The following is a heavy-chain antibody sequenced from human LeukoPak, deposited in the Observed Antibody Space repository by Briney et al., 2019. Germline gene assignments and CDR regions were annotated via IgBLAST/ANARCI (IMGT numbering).Heavy chain of an antibody. Sequence: SETLSLTCTVSDGSITSYYWNWIRQPPGRGLEWIGNIYNSGNPDYNPSLKGRVTISLDTSKNQISLKLSSVTAADTAVYYCARDKGPYWYFDLWGRGTLVTVSS. CDR1: DGSITSYY. CDR2: IYNSGNP. CDR3: ARDKGPYWYFDL. J-gene: IGHJ2*01. V-gene: IGHV4-59*01.